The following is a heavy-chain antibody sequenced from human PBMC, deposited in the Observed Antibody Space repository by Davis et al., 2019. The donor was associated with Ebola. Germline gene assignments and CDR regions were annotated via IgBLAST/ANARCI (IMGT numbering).Heavy chain of an antibody. D-gene: IGHD1-26*01. CDR1: GYTFTKYA. CDR3: AREGGSYTPNGFDY. Sequence: AASVKVSCKASGYTFTKYAMTWVRQAPGQGLEWMGWINTDTGNPTYAQGLTGRFVFSLDTSVSTAYLQISNLKTEDTAVYYCAREGGSYTPNGFDYWGQGTLVTVSS. J-gene: IGHJ4*02. CDR2: INTDTGNP. V-gene: IGHV7-4-1*02.